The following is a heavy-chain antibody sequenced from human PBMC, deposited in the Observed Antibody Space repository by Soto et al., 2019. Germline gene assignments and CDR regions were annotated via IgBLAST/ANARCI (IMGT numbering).Heavy chain of an antibody. J-gene: IGHJ6*02. D-gene: IGHD6-13*01. V-gene: IGHV3-23*01. Sequence: GGSLRLSCAASGFTFSSYAMYWVRQAPGKGLEWVSTISNSGDTYYADSVEGRFTISRDNSKDTLYLQMNSLKTEDTAVYYCTTDGVQQQPLYYYGMDVWGQGTTVTVSS. CDR2: ISNSGDT. CDR3: TTDGVQQQPLYYYGMDV. CDR1: GFTFSSYA.